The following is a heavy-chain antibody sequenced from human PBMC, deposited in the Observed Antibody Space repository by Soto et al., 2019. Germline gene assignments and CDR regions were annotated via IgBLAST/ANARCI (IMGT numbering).Heavy chain of an antibody. V-gene: IGHV3-30*18. J-gene: IGHJ5*02. CDR1: GFTFSSYG. Sequence: GGALRLSCAASGFTFSSYGMHWVRQAPGKGLEWVAVISYDGSNKYYADSVKGRFTISRDNSKNTLYLQMNSLRAEDTAVYYCAKVPAGGSSKSWFDPWGQGTLVTVSS. D-gene: IGHD3-16*01. CDR3: AKVPAGGSSKSWFDP. CDR2: ISYDGSNK.